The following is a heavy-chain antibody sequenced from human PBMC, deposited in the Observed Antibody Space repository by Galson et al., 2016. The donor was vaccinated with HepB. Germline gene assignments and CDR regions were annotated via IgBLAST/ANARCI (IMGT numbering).Heavy chain of an antibody. CDR2: IRSKVYHGTT. J-gene: IGHJ4*02. CDR3: TRDGADYFKSSGYYPSDS. Sequence: SLRLSCAASGFTFGVHSMSWVRQAPGKGLEWVGFIRSKVYHGTTDYAASVKGRFTISRDDSKGVAYLQMHSLKTEDTGIYYCTRDGADYFKSSGYYPSDSWGQGTLVTVSS. CDR1: GFTFGVHS. D-gene: IGHD3-22*01. V-gene: IGHV3-49*04.